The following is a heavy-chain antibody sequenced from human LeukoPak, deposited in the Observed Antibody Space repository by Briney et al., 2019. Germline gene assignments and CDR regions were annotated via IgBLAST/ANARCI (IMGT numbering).Heavy chain of an antibody. CDR1: GYTFTSYD. CDR2: MNPNSGNT. Sequence: ASVKVSCKASGYTFTSYDINWVRQATGQGLEWMGWMNPNSGNTGYAQKFQGRVTMTRDTSTSTVYMELSSLRSEDTAVYYCARTLYSSGWYAAAHYFDYWGQGTLVTVSS. D-gene: IGHD6-19*01. V-gene: IGHV1-8*01. CDR3: ARTLYSSGWYAAAHYFDY. J-gene: IGHJ4*02.